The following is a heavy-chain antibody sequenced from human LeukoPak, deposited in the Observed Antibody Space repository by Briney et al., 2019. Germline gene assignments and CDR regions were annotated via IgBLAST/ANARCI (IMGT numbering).Heavy chain of an antibody. V-gene: IGHV3-23*01. D-gene: IGHD5-12*01. J-gene: IGHJ4*02. CDR2: IDYSGGSS. CDR1: GFTLSSYE. Sequence: GGSLRLSCTVSGFTLSSYEMSWIRQAPGKGLEWVSSIDYSGGSSYYADSVKGRFTISRDNSKNTVYLQMNNVRAEDTAVYYCAKDGAWLRFDDWGQGTLVTVSS. CDR3: AKDGAWLRFDD.